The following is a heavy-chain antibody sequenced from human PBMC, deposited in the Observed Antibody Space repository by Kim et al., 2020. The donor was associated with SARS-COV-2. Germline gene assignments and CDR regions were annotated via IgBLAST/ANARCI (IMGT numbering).Heavy chain of an antibody. CDR1: GGSISSYY. V-gene: IGHV4-59*13. D-gene: IGHD5-12*01. CDR3: ARDPLNSYSGYDP. CDR2: IYYSGST. Sequence: SETLSLTCTVSGGSISSYYWSWIRQPPGKGLEWIGYIYYSGSTNYNPSLKSRVTISVDTSKNQFSLKLSSVTAADTAVYYCARDPLNSYSGYDPWGHGTLVTVSS. J-gene: IGHJ5*02.